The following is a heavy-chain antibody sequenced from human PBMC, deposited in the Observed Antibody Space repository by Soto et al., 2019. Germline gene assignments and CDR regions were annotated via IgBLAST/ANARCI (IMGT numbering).Heavy chain of an antibody. Sequence: GASVKVSGKASGYTFTGYYMHWLLQSRGQGLEWMGWINPNSGGTNYAQKFQGWVTMARDTSISTAYMELSRLRSDDTAVYYCARDLDTDLSSGEQYGMDVWGQGTTVTVSS. D-gene: IGHD3-10*01. CDR1: GYTFTGYY. V-gene: IGHV1-2*04. J-gene: IGHJ6*02. CDR3: ARDLDTDLSSGEQYGMDV. CDR2: INPNSGGT.